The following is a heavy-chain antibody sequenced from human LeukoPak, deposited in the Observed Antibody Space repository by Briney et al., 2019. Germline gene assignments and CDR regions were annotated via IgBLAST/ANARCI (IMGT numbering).Heavy chain of an antibody. V-gene: IGHV3-20*04. Sequence: GGSLRLSCAASGFTLDDYGMSWVRQAPGKGLEWVSGINWNGGSTGYVDSVKGRFTISRDNSKNTLYLQMNSLRAEDTAVYYCARAPGYGAAYYFDYWGQGTLVTVSS. CDR1: GFTLDDYG. CDR2: INWNGGST. CDR3: ARAPGYGAAYYFDY. J-gene: IGHJ4*02. D-gene: IGHD1-1*01.